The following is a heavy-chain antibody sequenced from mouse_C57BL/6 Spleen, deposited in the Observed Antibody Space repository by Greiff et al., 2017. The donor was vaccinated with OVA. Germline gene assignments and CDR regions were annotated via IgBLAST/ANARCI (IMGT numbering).Heavy chain of an antibody. V-gene: IGHV1-26*01. Sequence: EVQLQQSGPELVKPGASVKISCKASGYTFTDYYMNWVKQSHGKSLEWIGDINPNNGGTSYNQKFKGKATLTVDKSSSTAYMELRSLTSEDSAVYYCARTSYDGYYWYFDVWGTGTTVTVSS. CDR1: GYTFTDYY. CDR2: INPNNGGT. CDR3: ARTSYDGYYWYFDV. J-gene: IGHJ1*03. D-gene: IGHD2-3*01.